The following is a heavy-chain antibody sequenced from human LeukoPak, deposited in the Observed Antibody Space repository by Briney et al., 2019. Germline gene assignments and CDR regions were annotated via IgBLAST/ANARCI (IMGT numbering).Heavy chain of an antibody. Sequence: PGGSLRLSCAASGFTFSSYGMHWVRQAPGKGLEWVAVIWYDGSNKYYADSVKGRFTISRDNSKNTLYLQMNSLRAEDTAVYYCARDRVRYSSSWSLGYWGQGTQVTVSS. CDR2: IWYDGSNK. J-gene: IGHJ4*02. D-gene: IGHD6-13*01. V-gene: IGHV3-33*01. CDR3: ARDRVRYSSSWSLGY. CDR1: GFTFSSYG.